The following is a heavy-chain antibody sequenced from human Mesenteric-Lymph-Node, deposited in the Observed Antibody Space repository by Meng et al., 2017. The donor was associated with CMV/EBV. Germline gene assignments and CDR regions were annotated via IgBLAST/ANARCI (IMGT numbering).Heavy chain of an antibody. Sequence: GSLRLSCTVSGYSISSGYYWGWIRQPPGKGLEWIGSIYHSGGTYYNPSLKSRVTISVDTSKNQFSLKLSSVTAADTAVYYCARAWYSSSRGDYWGQGTLVTVSS. CDR3: ARAWYSSSRGDY. CDR2: IYHSGGT. D-gene: IGHD6-13*01. CDR1: GYSISSGYY. J-gene: IGHJ4*02. V-gene: IGHV4-38-2*02.